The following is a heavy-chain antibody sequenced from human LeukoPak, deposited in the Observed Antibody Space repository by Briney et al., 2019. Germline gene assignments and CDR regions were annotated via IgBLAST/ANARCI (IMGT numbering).Heavy chain of an antibody. CDR2: IYYSGST. Sequence: PSETLSLTCTVSGGSISSYYWSWIRQPPGKGLEWIGYIYYSGSTNYNPSLKSRVTISVDTSKNQFSLKLSSVTAADTAVYYCARHRPSSSWYYFDYWGQGTLVTVSS. J-gene: IGHJ4*02. CDR1: GGSISSYY. D-gene: IGHD6-13*01. CDR3: ARHRPSSSWYYFDY. V-gene: IGHV4-59*08.